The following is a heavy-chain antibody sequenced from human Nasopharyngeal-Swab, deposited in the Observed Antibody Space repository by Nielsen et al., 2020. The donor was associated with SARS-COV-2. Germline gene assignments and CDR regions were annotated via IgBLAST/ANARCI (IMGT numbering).Heavy chain of an antibody. J-gene: IGHJ4*02. CDR3: AKDLAVAGTGY. Sequence: GGSLRLSCAASGFTFDDYAMHWVRQAPGKGLEWVSGISWNSGSIGYADSVKGRFTISRDNAKNSLYLQMNSLRAEDTALYYCAKDLAVAGTGYWGQGTLVTSPQ. CDR1: GFTFDDYA. CDR2: ISWNSGSI. V-gene: IGHV3-9*01. D-gene: IGHD6-19*01.